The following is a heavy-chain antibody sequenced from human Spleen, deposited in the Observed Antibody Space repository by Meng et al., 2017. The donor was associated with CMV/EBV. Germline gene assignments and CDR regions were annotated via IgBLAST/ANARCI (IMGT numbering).Heavy chain of an antibody. J-gene: IGHJ4*02. CDR2: INHSGST. D-gene: IGHD2-2*01. CDR1: FSGYY. CDR3: ARGRGYCSSTSCYGRGGFDY. V-gene: IGHV4-34*01. Sequence: FSGYYWSWIRQPQGKGLEWIGEINHSGSTNYNPSLKSRVTISVDTSKNQFSLKLSSVTAADTAVYYCARGRGYCSSTSCYGRGGFDYWGQGTLVTVSS.